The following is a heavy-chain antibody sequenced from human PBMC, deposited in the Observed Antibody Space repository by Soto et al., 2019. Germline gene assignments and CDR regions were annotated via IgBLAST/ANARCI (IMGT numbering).Heavy chain of an antibody. CDR1: GFTVSSNY. CDR2: IYAGSIT. Sequence: DVQLVESGGGLIQPGGSLRLSCAASGFTVSSNYMSWVRQAAGKGLEWVAVIYAGSITFYADSVKGRFTISRDNSKNSLYLQMNSLRAEDTAVYYCARIPYYNGGTIFDYWGQGTLVTVSS. CDR3: ARIPYYNGGTIFDY. J-gene: IGHJ4*02. V-gene: IGHV3-53*01. D-gene: IGHD2-15*01.